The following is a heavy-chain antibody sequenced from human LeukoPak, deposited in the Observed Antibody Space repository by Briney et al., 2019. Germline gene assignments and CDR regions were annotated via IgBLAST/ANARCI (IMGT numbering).Heavy chain of an antibody. CDR1: GFTFSSYG. D-gene: IGHD2-8*01. CDR2: IWYDGSNK. CDR3: ASSTMYVYPVY. V-gene: IGHV3-33*01. J-gene: IGHJ4*02. Sequence: GGSLRLSCAASGFTFSSYGMHWVRQAPGKGLEWVAVIWYDGSNKYYADSVKGRFTISRDNSKNTLYLQMNSLRAEDTAVYYCASSTMYVYPVYWGQGTLVTVSS.